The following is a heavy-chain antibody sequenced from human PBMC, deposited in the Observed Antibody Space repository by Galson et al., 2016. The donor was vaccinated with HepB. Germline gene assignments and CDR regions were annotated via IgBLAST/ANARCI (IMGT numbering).Heavy chain of an antibody. CDR3: ARGYCISTSCHLSHSYYYGMDV. J-gene: IGHJ6*02. V-gene: IGHV1-3*01. D-gene: IGHD2-2*01. CDR2: INADNGNT. CDR1: GYTFTNFG. Sequence: SVKVSCKASGYTFTNFGVHWVRRAPGQRLEWMGWINADNGNTKYSLEFQGRVSFMRDTSASTVYMELSNLRSEDTTVYYCARGYCISTSCHLSHSYYYGMDVWGQGTTVTVSS.